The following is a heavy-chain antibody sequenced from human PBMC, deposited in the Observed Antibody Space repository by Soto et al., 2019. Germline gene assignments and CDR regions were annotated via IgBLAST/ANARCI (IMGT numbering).Heavy chain of an antibody. D-gene: IGHD3-10*01. CDR3: ATGKYGSGSYHPVLFDP. CDR2: IWYDGSNK. J-gene: IGHJ5*02. Sequence: GGSLRLSCAASGFTFSSYGMHWVRQAPGKGLEWVAVIWYDGSNKYYADSVKGRFTISRDNSKNTLYLQMNSLRAEDTAVYYCATGKYGSGSYHPVLFDPWGQGTLVTVSS. CDR1: GFTFSSYG. V-gene: IGHV3-33*01.